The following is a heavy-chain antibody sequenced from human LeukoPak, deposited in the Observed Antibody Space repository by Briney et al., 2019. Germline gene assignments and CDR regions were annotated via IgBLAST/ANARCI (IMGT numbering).Heavy chain of an antibody. CDR2: ISGSGGST. J-gene: IGHJ3*02. V-gene: IGHV3-23*01. CDR3: AKGENYYDRQDAFDI. CDR1: GFTFSSYG. D-gene: IGHD3-22*01. Sequence: GGTLRLSCAASGFTFSSYGMSWVRQAPGKGLEWVSAISGSGGSTYYADSVKGRFTISRDNSKNTLYLQMNSLRAEDTAVYYCAKGENYYDRQDAFDIWGQGTMVTVSS.